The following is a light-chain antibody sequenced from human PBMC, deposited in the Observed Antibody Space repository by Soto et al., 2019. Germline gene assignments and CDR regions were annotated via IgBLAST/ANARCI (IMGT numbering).Light chain of an antibody. V-gene: IGKV3-20*01. J-gene: IGKJ2*01. CDR1: QSVSSSY. Sequence: EIVLTQSPGTLSLSPGERATLSCRASQSVSSSYLAWYQQKPGQAPRLLIYGASSRATGIPDRFGGSGSGTDFTLTISRLEPEDFAVYYCQQYGSSETFGQGTKLEIK. CDR3: QQYGSSET. CDR2: GAS.